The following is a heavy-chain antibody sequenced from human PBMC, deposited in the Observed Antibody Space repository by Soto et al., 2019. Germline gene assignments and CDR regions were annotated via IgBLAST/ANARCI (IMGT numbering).Heavy chain of an antibody. D-gene: IGHD3-10*01. J-gene: IGHJ6*02. CDR3: ARAPVLLWFGGDYYYGMDV. V-gene: IGHV3-30-3*01. CDR2: ISYDGSNK. CDR1: GFTFSSYA. Sequence: GGSLRLSCAASGFTFSSYAMHWVRQAPGKGLEWVAVISYDGSNKYYADSVKGRFTISRDNSKNTLYLQMNSLRAEDTAVYYCARAPVLLWFGGDYYYGMDVWGQGTTVTVSS.